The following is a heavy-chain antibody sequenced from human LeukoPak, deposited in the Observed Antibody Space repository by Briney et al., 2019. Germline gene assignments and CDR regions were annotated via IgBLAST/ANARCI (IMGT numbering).Heavy chain of an antibody. J-gene: IGHJ4*02. CDR2: ITSSSSNI. V-gene: IGHV3-21*04. Sequence: GGSLRLSCAASKFAFSNYNMNWVRQAPGKGLEWVSSITSSSSNIYYSDSFQGRSTISRDNAKKSLYLQMNSLRAEDTAVYYCARGPYDTSGYSDPFDSWGQGTLVTVSS. CDR3: ARGPYDTSGYSDPFDS. D-gene: IGHD3-22*01. CDR1: KFAFSNYN.